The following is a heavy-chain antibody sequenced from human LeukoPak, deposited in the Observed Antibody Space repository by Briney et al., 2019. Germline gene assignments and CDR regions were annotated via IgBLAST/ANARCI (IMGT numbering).Heavy chain of an antibody. D-gene: IGHD6-19*01. V-gene: IGHV3-74*01. J-gene: IGHJ3*01. Sequence: GGSLRLSCAASGFTFSSYWMHWVRQAPGKGLGWVSRINSDGSSTSYADSVKGRFTISRDNAKNTLYVQMNSLRAEDTAVYYCARAAVANTRLFAFDVWGQGTMVTVSS. CDR2: INSDGSST. CDR3: ARAAVANTRLFAFDV. CDR1: GFTFSSYW.